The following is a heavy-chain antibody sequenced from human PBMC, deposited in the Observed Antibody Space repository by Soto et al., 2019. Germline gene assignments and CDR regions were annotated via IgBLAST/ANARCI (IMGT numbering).Heavy chain of an antibody. CDR1: GGSVSSGSYY. CDR2: IYYSGST. CDR3: ARELTDCSSTSCYSSTTFDY. J-gene: IGHJ4*02. V-gene: IGHV4-61*01. Sequence: PSETLSLTCTVSGGSVSSGSYYWSWILQPPGKGLEWIGYIYYSGSTNYNPSLKSRVTISVDTSKNQFSLKLSSVTAADTAVYYCARELTDCSSTSCYSSTTFDYWGQGTLVTAPQ. D-gene: IGHD2-2*01.